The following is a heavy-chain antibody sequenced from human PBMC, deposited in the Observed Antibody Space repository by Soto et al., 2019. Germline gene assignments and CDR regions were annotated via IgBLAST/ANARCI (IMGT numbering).Heavy chain of an antibody. CDR1: GGSISSSNW. D-gene: IGHD3-3*01. J-gene: IGHJ4*02. CDR3: ARASYYDFWSTDFDY. Sequence: PSETLSLTCAVSGGSISSSNWWSWVRQPPGKGLEWIGEIHHSGSTNYNPSLKSRVTISVDKSKNQFSLKLSSVTAADTAVYYCARASYYDFWSTDFDYWGQGTLVTVSS. V-gene: IGHV4-4*02. CDR2: IHHSGST.